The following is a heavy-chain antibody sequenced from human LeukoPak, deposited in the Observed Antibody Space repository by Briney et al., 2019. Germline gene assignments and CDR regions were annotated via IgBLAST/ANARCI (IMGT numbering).Heavy chain of an antibody. D-gene: IGHD3-10*01. Sequence: GGSLRLSCAASGFTFSSYGMHWVRQAPGKGLEWVAVIWYDGSNKYYADSVKGRFTISRDNSKNTLYLQMNSLRAEDTAVYYCARVYEVRGDVGDYYYGMDVWGQGTTVTVSS. CDR1: GFTFSSYG. V-gene: IGHV3-33*01. CDR3: ARVYEVRGDVGDYYYGMDV. CDR2: IWYDGSNK. J-gene: IGHJ6*02.